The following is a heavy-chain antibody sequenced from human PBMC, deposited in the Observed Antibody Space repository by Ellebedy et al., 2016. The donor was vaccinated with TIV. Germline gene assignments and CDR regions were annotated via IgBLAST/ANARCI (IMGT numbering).Heavy chain of an antibody. CDR2: IYSGGST. Sequence: PGGSLRLSCAASGFSVSNNYMTWVRQAPGKGLEWVSVIYSGGSTYYADSVKGRFTISRDNSKNTLYLQMHSLRADDTAVYFCARDIGYGGNWWFDPWGQGTLVTVSS. V-gene: IGHV3-53*01. CDR3: ARDIGYGGNWWFDP. D-gene: IGHD4-23*01. CDR1: GFSVSNNY. J-gene: IGHJ5*02.